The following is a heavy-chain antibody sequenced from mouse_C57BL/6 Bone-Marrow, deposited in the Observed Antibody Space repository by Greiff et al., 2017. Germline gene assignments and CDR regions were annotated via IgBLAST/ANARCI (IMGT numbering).Heavy chain of an antibody. CDR1: GYTFTDYY. Sequence: VQLQQSGPELVKPGASVKISCKASGYTFTDYYMNWVKQSHGKSLEWIGDINPNNGGTSYNQKFKGKATLTVDKSSSTAYMELRSLTSEDSAVYYCARFRFSPWAMDYWGQGTSVTVSS. CDR3: ARFRFSPWAMDY. J-gene: IGHJ4*01. CDR2: INPNNGGT. V-gene: IGHV1-26*01.